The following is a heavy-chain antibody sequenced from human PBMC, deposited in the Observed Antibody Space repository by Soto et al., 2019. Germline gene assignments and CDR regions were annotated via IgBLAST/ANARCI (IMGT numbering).Heavy chain of an antibody. CDR1: GGSISSGGYY. Sequence: QVQLQESGPGLVKPSQTLSLTCTVSGGSISSGGYYWSWIRQHPGKGLEWIGYIYYSGSTYYNPSLKSRVTISVDTPKNQFSLKLSSVTAADTAVYYCARVHSPSAYYDFWSGYNNWFDPWGQGTLVTVSS. D-gene: IGHD3-3*01. J-gene: IGHJ5*02. CDR3: ARVHSPSAYYDFWSGYNNWFDP. CDR2: IYYSGST. V-gene: IGHV4-31*03.